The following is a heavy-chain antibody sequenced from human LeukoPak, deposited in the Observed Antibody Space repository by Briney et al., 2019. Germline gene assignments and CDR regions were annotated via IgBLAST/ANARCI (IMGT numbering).Heavy chain of an antibody. Sequence: PGGSLRLSCAASGFTFSSYSMNWVRQAPGKGLEWVSSISSSSSYIYYADSVKGRFTISRDNAKNSLYLQMNSLRAEDTAVYYCARARGTVTKYYYYYMDVWGKGTTVTVSS. CDR1: GFTFSSYS. CDR2: ISSSSSYI. J-gene: IGHJ6*03. CDR3: ARARGTVTKYYYYYMDV. V-gene: IGHV3-21*01. D-gene: IGHD4-11*01.